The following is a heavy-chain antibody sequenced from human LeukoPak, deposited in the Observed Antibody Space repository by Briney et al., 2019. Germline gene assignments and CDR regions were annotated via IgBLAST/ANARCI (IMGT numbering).Heavy chain of an antibody. V-gene: IGHV3-15*01. D-gene: IGHD1-14*01. CDR3: TTGVGKTDIDY. CDR2: IKSKTDGGTT. J-gene: IGHJ4*02. Sequence: PGGSLRLPCATSVFPFTNTWMKWVRQAPGKGLEWVGRIKSKTDGGTTDHAAPVKDRFTIPRDDTKKTLYLQMNSLKTEDTAVYYCTTGVGKTDIDYWGQGTLVTVSS. CDR1: VFPFTNTW.